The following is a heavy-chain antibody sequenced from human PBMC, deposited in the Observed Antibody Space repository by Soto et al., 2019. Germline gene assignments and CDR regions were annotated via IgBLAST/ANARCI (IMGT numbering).Heavy chain of an antibody. Sequence: GGSLRLSCAASGFTFSSYAMSWVRQAPGKGLEWVSAISGSGGSTYYADSVKGRFTISRDNSKNTLYLQMNSLRAEDTAVYYCAKAYNWNYLAYYFDYWGQGTLVTVSS. V-gene: IGHV3-23*01. CDR3: AKAYNWNYLAYYFDY. J-gene: IGHJ4*02. CDR2: ISGSGGST. CDR1: GFTFSSYA. D-gene: IGHD1-7*01.